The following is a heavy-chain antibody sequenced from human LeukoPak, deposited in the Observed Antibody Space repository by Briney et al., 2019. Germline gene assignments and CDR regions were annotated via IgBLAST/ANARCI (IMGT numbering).Heavy chain of an antibody. J-gene: IGHJ4*02. CDR1: GYSITSGYY. Sequence: SETLSLTCTVSGYSITSGYYWGWVRQPPGKGLGWIGVIYHSGSTHYNPSLKSRVTMSVDTSKNQFSLKLSSVTAADTAVYYCTSREGYWGQGTLVTVSS. V-gene: IGHV4-38-2*02. CDR3: TSREGY. CDR2: IYHSGST.